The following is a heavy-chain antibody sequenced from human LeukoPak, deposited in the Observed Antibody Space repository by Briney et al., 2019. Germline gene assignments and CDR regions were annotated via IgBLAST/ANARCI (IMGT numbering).Heavy chain of an antibody. CDR1: GGSFSGYY. D-gene: IGHD1-1*01. Sequence: SETLSLTCAVYGGSFSGYYWSWIRQPPGKGLEWIGEINHSGSTNYNPSLKSRVTISVDTSKNQFSLKLSSVTAADTAVYYCARGRTTGVPLDYWGQGTLVTVSS. CDR2: INHSGST. J-gene: IGHJ4*02. CDR3: ARGRTTGVPLDY. V-gene: IGHV4-34*01.